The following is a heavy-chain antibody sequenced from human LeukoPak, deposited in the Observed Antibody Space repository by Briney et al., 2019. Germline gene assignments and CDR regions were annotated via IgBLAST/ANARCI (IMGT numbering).Heavy chain of an antibody. J-gene: IGHJ5*02. V-gene: IGHV3-64*01. CDR1: GFTFSSYA. Sequence: GGSLRLSCAASGFTFSSYAMNWVRQAPGKGLEYVSAISSNGGSTYYANSVKGRSTISRDNSKNTLYLQMGSLRAEDMAVYYCAETLGSWGQGTLVTVSS. CDR3: AETLGS. CDR2: ISSNGGST. D-gene: IGHD1-26*01.